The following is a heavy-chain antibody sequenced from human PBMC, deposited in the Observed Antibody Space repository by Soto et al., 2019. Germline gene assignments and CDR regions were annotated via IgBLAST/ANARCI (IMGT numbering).Heavy chain of an antibody. D-gene: IGHD6-19*01. CDR3: ARGDSNGWHFDS. V-gene: IGHV1-46*01. J-gene: IGHJ4*02. CDR1: GYTFTTYQ. Sequence: ASVNVSCKASGYTFTTYQIHWVRQAPGQGLELMGTINPSGGSTSYAQRFQGRVTMTRXXXXXXVXVXLXSXRSEXTALYYCARGDSNGWHFDSWGQGTLVTVSS. CDR2: INPSGGST.